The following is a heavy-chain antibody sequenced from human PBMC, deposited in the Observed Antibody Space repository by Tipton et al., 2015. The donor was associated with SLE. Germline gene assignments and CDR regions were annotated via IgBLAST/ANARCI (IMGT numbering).Heavy chain of an antibody. Sequence: TLSLTCAVSGVSITYNNWWSGIRQPPGKGLELMGEDYHTGHTNYNTSLKGRVTISVDTSTNQFPLKLSSVTAAETALYYCARQAWIQSWGFDPWGQGTLVTVSS. CDR2: DYHTGHT. V-gene: IGHV4-4*02. D-gene: IGHD5-12*01. CDR1: GVSITYNNW. J-gene: IGHJ5*02. CDR3: ARQAWIQSWGFDP.